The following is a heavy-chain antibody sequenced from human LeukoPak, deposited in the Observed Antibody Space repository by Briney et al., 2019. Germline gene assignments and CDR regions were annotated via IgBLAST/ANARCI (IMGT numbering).Heavy chain of an antibody. V-gene: IGHV1-46*01. D-gene: IGHD3-10*01. CDR3: ARDDYYGSGSYYRPSLLIDY. J-gene: IGHJ4*02. Sequence: ASVKVSCKASGYTFTSYYMHWVRQAPGQGLEWMGIINPSGGSTSYAQKFQGRVTMTRDTSTGTVYMELSSPRSEDTAVYYCARDDYYGSGSYYRPSLLIDYWGQGTLVTVSS. CDR2: INPSGGST. CDR1: GYTFTSYY.